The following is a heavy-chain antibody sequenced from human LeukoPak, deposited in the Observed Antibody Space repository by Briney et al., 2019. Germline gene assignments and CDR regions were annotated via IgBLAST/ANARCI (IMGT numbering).Heavy chain of an antibody. V-gene: IGHV4-34*01. Sequence: SETLSLTCAVYGGSFSPYYWSWIRQPPGKGLEWIGEINHSGSTNYNPSLKSRVTISVDTSKNQFSLRLSSVTAADTAVYYCARGGFYCGGDCYVDYWGQGTLVTVS. D-gene: IGHD2-21*02. CDR3: ARGGFYCGGDCYVDY. CDR2: INHSGST. J-gene: IGHJ4*02. CDR1: GGSFSPYY.